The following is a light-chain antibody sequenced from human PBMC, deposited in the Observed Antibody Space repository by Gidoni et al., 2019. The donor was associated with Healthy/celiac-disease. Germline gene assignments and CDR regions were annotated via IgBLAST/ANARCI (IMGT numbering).Light chain of an antibody. Sequence: EIVLTQSPGTLSLSQGERATLSCRASQTDRSSYLAWYQQKPGQAPRLLIYGASSRAPGIPDRFSGSGSGTDFTLTISRLEPEDFAVYYCQQYGSSPRTFGQGTKVEIK. CDR2: GAS. CDR3: QQYGSSPRT. V-gene: IGKV3-20*01. CDR1: QTDRSSY. J-gene: IGKJ1*01.